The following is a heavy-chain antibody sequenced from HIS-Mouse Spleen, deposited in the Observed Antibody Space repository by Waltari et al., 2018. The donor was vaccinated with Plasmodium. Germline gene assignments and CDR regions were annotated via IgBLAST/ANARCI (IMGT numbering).Heavy chain of an antibody. CDR2: INHSGST. J-gene: IGHJ2*01. CDR1: GGSFSGYY. D-gene: IGHD3-10*01. V-gene: IGHV4-34*01. CDR3: ARGRVLGTSSGYFDL. Sequence: QVQLQQWGAGLLKPSETLSLTCAVYGGSFSGYYWSWIRQPPGKGPEWIWEINHSGSTNYNPSLKSRVTISVDTSKNQFSLKLSSVTAADTAVYYCARGRVLGTSSGYFDLWGRGTLVTVSS.